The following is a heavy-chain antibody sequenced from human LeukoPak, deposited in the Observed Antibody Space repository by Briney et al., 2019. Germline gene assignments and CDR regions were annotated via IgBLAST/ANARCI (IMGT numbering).Heavy chain of an antibody. CDR2: INPDSGFT. CDR1: GYRFTDDY. J-gene: IGHJ4*02. D-gene: IGHD3-16*01. V-gene: IGHV1-2*02. Sequence: ASVKVSCKTSGYRFTDDYMHWVRQAPGQGLEWMGWINPDSGFTNYAPKFQGRVIMTRGTSISTAYMEVRRLRYDDTAMYYCAPTSEAYTSNWSVWGQGTLVTVSP. CDR3: APTSEAYTSNWSV.